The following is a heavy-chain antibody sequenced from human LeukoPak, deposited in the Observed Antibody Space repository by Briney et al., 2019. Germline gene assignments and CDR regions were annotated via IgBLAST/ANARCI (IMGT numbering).Heavy chain of an antibody. CDR1: GGTFSSYA. V-gene: IGHV1-69*05. CDR2: IIPIFGTA. Sequence: AASVKVSCKASGGTFSSYAISWVRQAPGQGLEWMGGIIPIFGTANYAQKFKGRVTITTDESTSTAYMELSSLRSEDTAVYYCARERYSSGSKTGAFDIWGQGTMVTVSS. CDR3: ARERYSSGSKTGAFDI. D-gene: IGHD6-19*01. J-gene: IGHJ3*02.